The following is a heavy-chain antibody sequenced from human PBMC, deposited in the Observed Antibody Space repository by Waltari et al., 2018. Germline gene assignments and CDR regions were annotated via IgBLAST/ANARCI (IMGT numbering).Heavy chain of an antibody. D-gene: IGHD3-9*01. CDR3: ARVLLLRYFDWLGY. J-gene: IGHJ4*02. CDR1: GYTFTGYY. V-gene: IGHV1-2*02. Sequence: QVQLVQSGAEVKKPGASVKVSCKASGYTFTGYYMHWMRQGPGKGLEWMGWINPNSGGTNYAQKLQGRVTMTRDTSISTAYMELSRLRSDDTAVYYCARVLLLRYFDWLGYWGQGTLVTVSS. CDR2: INPNSGGT.